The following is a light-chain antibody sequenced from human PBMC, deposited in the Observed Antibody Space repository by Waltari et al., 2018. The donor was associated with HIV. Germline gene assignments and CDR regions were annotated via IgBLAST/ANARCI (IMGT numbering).Light chain of an antibody. Sequence: QSALTQPPPASGSPGQSVTISCTGTSSDVGGYNYVSWYQQHPGKAPKLMMYEVSKRPSGVPERLSGSKSGNTASLTVSGLQAEDEADYYCSSYAGSNNLGVFGGGTKLTVL. CDR3: SSYAGSNNLGV. V-gene: IGLV2-8*01. CDR1: SSDVGGYNY. CDR2: EVS. J-gene: IGLJ3*02.